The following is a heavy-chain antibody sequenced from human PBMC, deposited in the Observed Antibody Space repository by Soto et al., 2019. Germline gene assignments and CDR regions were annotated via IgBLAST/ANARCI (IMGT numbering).Heavy chain of an antibody. V-gene: IGHV4-39*01. CDR1: GDSINSGSYF. J-gene: IGHJ6*03. Sequence: SETLSLTCTVSGDSINSGSYFWGWVRQPPGKGLEWIGTIFYSGDTYYNPSLKSRVTISVDTSKNQFSLNLSSVAAADTAVYYCARLSGVIVKYYYYMDVWGKGTTVTVSS. CDR3: ARLSGVIVKYYYYMDV. D-gene: IGHD3-16*02. CDR2: IFYSGDT.